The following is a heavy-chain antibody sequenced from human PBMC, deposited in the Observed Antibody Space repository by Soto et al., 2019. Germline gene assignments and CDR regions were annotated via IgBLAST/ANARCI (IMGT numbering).Heavy chain of an antibody. CDR2: IDPSDSYT. V-gene: IGHV5-10-1*01. CDR1: GYSFTSYK. J-gene: IGHJ5*02. Sequence: GESLKISCKGSGYSFTSYKITWVRQMPGKGLEWMGRIDPSDSYTDYSPSFQGHVTISADKSINTAFLQWSSLKASDTAIYYCARQNSDYGFDPWGKGTLVTVSS. D-gene: IGHD4-17*01. CDR3: ARQNSDYGFDP.